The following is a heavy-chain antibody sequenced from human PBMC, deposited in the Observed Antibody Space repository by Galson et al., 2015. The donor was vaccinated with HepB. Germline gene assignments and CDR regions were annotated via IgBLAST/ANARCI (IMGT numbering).Heavy chain of an antibody. J-gene: IGHJ4*02. CDR3: ARGPSSYGSGSPYYFDY. D-gene: IGHD3-10*01. Sequence: SLRLSCAASGFTFSSYAMHWVHQAPGKGLEWVAVISYDGSNKYYADSVKGRFTISRDNSKNTLYLQMNSLRAEDTAVYYCARGPSSYGSGSPYYFDYWGQGTLVTVSS. V-gene: IGHV3-30*04. CDR2: ISYDGSNK. CDR1: GFTFSSYA.